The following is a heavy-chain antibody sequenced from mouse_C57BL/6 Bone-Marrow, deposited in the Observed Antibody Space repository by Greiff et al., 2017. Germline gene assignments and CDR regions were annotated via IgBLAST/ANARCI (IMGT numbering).Heavy chain of an antibody. CDR3: ARSECLGYYYGGNYYFDY. V-gene: IGHV1-9*01. D-gene: IGHD1-1*01. CDR1: GYTFTGYW. J-gene: IGHJ2*01. Sequence: VQLQQSGAELMKPGASVKLSCKATGYTFTGYWIEWVKQRPGHGLEWIGEILPGSGSTNYNEKFKGKATFTADTSSNTAYMQLSSLTTEDSAIYYCARSECLGYYYGGNYYFDYWGQGTTLTVSS. CDR2: ILPGSGST.